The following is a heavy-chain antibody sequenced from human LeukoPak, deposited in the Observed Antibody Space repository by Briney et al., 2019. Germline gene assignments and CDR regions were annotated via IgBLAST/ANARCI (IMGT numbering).Heavy chain of an antibody. V-gene: IGHV4-59*01. CDR1: GGSINSYY. J-gene: IGHJ6*02. CDR2: IYYSGST. CDR3: ARTSRHFYGSGSNLTPWPADMDV. D-gene: IGHD3-10*01. Sequence: PSETLSLTCTVSGGSINSYYWTWIRQPPGKGLEWIGYIYYSGSTHYNPSLNSRVTISMDTSKNHFSLKLSSVTAADTAIYYCARTSRHFYGSGSNLTPWPADMDVWGQGTKATVSS.